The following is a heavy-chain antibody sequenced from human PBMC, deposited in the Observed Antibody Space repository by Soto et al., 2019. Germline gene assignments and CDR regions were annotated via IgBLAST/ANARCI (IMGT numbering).Heavy chain of an antibody. CDR2: IYPGDSDT. Sequence: PGESLKISCKGSGYSFTSYWIGWVRQMPGKGLEWMGIIYPGDSDTRYSPSFQGQVTISADKSISTAYLQWSSLKASDTAMYYCARDGYNPSPYYYYGMDVWGQGTTVTVSX. D-gene: IGHD5-12*01. V-gene: IGHV5-51*01. CDR3: ARDGYNPSPYYYYGMDV. J-gene: IGHJ6*02. CDR1: GYSFTSYW.